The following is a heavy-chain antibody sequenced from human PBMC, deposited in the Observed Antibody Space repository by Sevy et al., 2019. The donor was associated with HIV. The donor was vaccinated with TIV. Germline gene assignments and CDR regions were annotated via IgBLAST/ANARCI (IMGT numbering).Heavy chain of an antibody. Sequence: SETLSLTCTVSGGSVSTYYWSWIRQPAGKGLEWIGRIETSGTTNYNPSGKSRVTMSIDTSKNQLSLKLSSVTAADTAVYFCARDLGITVVRGVRKNYGLDVWGQGTTVTVSS. J-gene: IGHJ6*02. V-gene: IGHV4-4*07. CDR1: GGSVSTYY. CDR2: IETSGTT. CDR3: ARDLGITVVRGVRKNYGLDV. D-gene: IGHD3-10*01.